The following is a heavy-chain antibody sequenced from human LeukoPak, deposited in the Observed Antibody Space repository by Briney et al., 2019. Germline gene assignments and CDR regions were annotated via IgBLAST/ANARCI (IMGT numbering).Heavy chain of an antibody. CDR2: ISTYNGNT. Sequence: ASVTVSCKASGYTFTSYGISWVRQAPGQGLEWMGWISTYNGNTNYAQKLQDRVTMTTDTSTSTAYMELRSLRSDDTAVYYCARDRLRYGGYDWNYWGQGTLVTVSS. CDR3: ARDRLRYGGYDWNY. V-gene: IGHV1-18*01. CDR1: GYTFTSYG. J-gene: IGHJ4*02. D-gene: IGHD5-12*01.